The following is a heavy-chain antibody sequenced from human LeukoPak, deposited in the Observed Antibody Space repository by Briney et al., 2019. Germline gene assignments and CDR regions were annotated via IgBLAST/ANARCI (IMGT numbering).Heavy chain of an antibody. CDR2: ISDNGNDK. D-gene: IGHD1-26*01. Sequence: PGGSLRLSCVASGFTFSSYGMHWVRQAPGKGLEWVAVISDNGNDKYYVDSVKGRFTISRDNAKNTLYLQMNSVTYEDTAVYFCVRIVGHTTTDFWGQGTIVTVSS. CDR3: VRIVGHTTTDF. V-gene: IGHV3-30*03. J-gene: IGHJ4*02. CDR1: GFTFSSYG.